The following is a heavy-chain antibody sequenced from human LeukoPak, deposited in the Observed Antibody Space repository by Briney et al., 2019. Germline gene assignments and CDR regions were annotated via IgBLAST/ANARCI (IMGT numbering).Heavy chain of an antibody. CDR3: ARDRRATVVRSELDY. V-gene: IGHV3-30*04. Sequence: PGGSLRLSCAASGFTFSSYAMHWVRQAPGKGLEWVAVISYDGSNKYYADSVKGRFTISRDNSKNTLYLQMNSLRAEDTAVYYCARDRRATVVRSELDYWGQGTLVTVSS. D-gene: IGHD4-23*01. CDR2: ISYDGSNK. J-gene: IGHJ4*02. CDR1: GFTFSSYA.